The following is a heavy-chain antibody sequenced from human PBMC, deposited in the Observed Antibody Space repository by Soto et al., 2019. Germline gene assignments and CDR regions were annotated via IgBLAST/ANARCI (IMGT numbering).Heavy chain of an antibody. V-gene: IGHV2-5*02. CDR3: AHRPYDFWXGYYLQGRGRTIDAFDI. J-gene: IGHJ3*02. CDR1: GFSLSTSGVG. D-gene: IGHD3-3*01. CDR2: IYWDDDK. Sequence: SGPTLVNPTQTLTLTCTFSGFSLSTSGVGVGWIRQPPGKALEWLALIYWDDDKRYSPSLKSRLTITKDTSKNQVVLTMTNMDPVDTATYYCAHRPYDFWXGYYLQGRGRTIDAFDIWGQGTMVTVSS.